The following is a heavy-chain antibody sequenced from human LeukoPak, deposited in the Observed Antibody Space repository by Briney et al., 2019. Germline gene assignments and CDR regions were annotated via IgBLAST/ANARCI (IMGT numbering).Heavy chain of an antibody. Sequence: GGSLRLSCAASGFTFSSYAMSWVRQAPGKGLEWVSAISGSGGSTYYADSVKGRFTISRDNSKNTLYLQMNSLRAEDTAVYYCAKAPSSSWYEYYFDYWGQGTLVTVSS. J-gene: IGHJ4*02. CDR2: ISGSGGST. V-gene: IGHV3-23*01. D-gene: IGHD6-13*01. CDR1: GFTFSSYA. CDR3: AKAPSSSWYEYYFDY.